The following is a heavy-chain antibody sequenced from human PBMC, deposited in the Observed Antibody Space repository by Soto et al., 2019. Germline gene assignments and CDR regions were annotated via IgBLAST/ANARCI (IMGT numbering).Heavy chain of an antibody. J-gene: IGHJ3*02. Sequence: ASVKVSCKASGYTFIDYYIHWVRQAPGQGLEWMGWINPNSGGTNYAQKFQGWVTMTRDTSISTAYMELSRLRSDDTAVYYCAREFLVGTTAFDIWGQGTMVTVSS. CDR2: INPNSGGT. CDR1: GYTFIDYY. CDR3: AREFLVGTTAFDI. D-gene: IGHD1-7*01. V-gene: IGHV1-2*04.